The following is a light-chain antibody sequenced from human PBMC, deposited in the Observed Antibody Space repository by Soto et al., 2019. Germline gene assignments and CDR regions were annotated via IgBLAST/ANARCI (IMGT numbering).Light chain of an antibody. CDR2: SIN. CDR1: TGAVTSGYY. CDR3: LLCYGGAQV. Sequence: QAVVTQEPSLTVSPGETVTLTCASSTGAVTSGYYPNWFQQKPGQAPRPLIYSINNKHSWTPDRFSGSLLGDKAALPRSGVQPEDEAEYYCLLCYGGAQVFGGGTKLTVL. V-gene: IGLV7-43*01. J-gene: IGLJ3*02.